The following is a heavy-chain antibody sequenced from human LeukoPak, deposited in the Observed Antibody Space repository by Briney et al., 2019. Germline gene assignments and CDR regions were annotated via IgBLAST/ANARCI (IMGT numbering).Heavy chain of an antibody. CDR3: ARDTGSSPGDY. Sequence: SVKVSCKASGGTFSSYAISWVRQAPGQGLEWMGGIFPIFRTANYAQNFQGRVTMTTDTSTSTAYMDLRSLRSDDTAVYYCARDTGSSPGDYWGQGTLVTVSS. V-gene: IGHV1-69*05. CDR1: GGTFSSYA. D-gene: IGHD1-26*01. CDR2: IFPIFRTA. J-gene: IGHJ4*02.